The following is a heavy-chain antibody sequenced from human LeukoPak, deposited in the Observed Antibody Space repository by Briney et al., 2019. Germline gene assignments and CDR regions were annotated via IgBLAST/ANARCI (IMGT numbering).Heavy chain of an antibody. D-gene: IGHD2-2*01. V-gene: IGHV4-38-2*02. CDR2: IYHGGST. Sequence: SETLSLTCAVSGYSISSGYYWGWIRQPPGKGLEWIGSIYHGGSTYYNPSLKSRVTISVDTSKNQFSLKLSSVTAADTAVYYSARDPRYRSSTSCHSDYYYYYYMDVWGKGTTVTVSS. CDR1: GYSISSGYY. J-gene: IGHJ6*03. CDR3: ARDPRYRSSTSCHSDYYYYYYMDV.